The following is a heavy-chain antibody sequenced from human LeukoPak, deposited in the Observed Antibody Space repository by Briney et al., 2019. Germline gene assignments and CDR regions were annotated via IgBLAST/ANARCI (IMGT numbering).Heavy chain of an antibody. Sequence: PGGSLRLSCAASGFTFSSYSMNWVRQAPGKGLEWVSSISSSSSYIYYADSVKGRFTISRDNAKNSLYLQMNSLRAEDTAVCYCARGPIVGATLDYWGQGTLVTVSS. CDR3: ARGPIVGATLDY. J-gene: IGHJ4*02. CDR1: GFTFSSYS. V-gene: IGHV3-21*01. CDR2: ISSSSSYI. D-gene: IGHD1-26*01.